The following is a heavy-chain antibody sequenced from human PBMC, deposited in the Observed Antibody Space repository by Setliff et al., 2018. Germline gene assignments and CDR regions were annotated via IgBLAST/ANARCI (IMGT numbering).Heavy chain of an antibody. Sequence: GGSLRLSCTASGFSFSDAWMNWVRLVPGKGLEWVGRIKRRSDGATIDYAAPMKGRFTISREDSEDALYLQMNSLKTEDTAVYFCARVFCRRSCLVESYMDVWGTGTTVTVSS. CDR2: IKRRSDGATI. CDR3: ARVFCRRSCLVESYMDV. J-gene: IGHJ6*03. CDR1: GFSFSDAW. D-gene: IGHD3-16*01. V-gene: IGHV3-15*07.